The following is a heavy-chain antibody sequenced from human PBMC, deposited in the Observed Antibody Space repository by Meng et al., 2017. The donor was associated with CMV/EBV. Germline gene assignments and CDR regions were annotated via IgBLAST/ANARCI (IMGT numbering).Heavy chain of an antibody. Sequence: VQVVESGGGGVQRGGSLRLSCAASGFPFSTYGMHWVRQAPGKGLEWVAFIRYDGSNKYYADSVKGRFTISRDNSKNTLYLQMNSLRAEDTAVYYCAKDTGFGGYFDYWGQGTLVTVSS. CDR2: IRYDGSNK. CDR3: AKDTGFGGYFDY. CDR1: GFPFSTYG. D-gene: IGHD3-16*01. V-gene: IGHV3-30*02. J-gene: IGHJ4*02.